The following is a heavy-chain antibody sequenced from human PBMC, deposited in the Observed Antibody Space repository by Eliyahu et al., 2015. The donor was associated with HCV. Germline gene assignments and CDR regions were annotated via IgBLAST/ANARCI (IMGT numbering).Heavy chain of an antibody. J-gene: IGHJ5*02. CDR1: GGSISSSNW. CDR2: IYHRGGT. Sequence: QVQLQESGPGLVKPSGTLSLTCAVSGGSISSSNWWSWVRQPPGKGLEWIGEIYHRGGTNYHPSLKSRVTISVDKSKNQFSLKLSSVTAADTAVYYCARRIQLWSTTGWFDPWGQGTLVTVSS. D-gene: IGHD5-18*01. V-gene: IGHV4-4*02. CDR3: ARRIQLWSTTGWFDP.